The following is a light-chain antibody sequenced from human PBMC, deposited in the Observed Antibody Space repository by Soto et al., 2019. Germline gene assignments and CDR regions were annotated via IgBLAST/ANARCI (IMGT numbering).Light chain of an antibody. V-gene: IGKV1-5*01. J-gene: IGKJ1*01. Sequence: DLQMTQSPSTLSASVGDRVTISCRASQSISSWLAWYQQKPGKAPKLLIYDASSLESGVPSRFSGSGSGTEFTLTITSLQPDDFATYYCQHYNTYPWTFGQGTMVEI. CDR3: QHYNTYPWT. CDR2: DAS. CDR1: QSISSW.